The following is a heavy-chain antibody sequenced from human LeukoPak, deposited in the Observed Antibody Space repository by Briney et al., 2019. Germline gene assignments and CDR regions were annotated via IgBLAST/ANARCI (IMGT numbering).Heavy chain of an antibody. D-gene: IGHD1-14*01. CDR3: ARYRNEALFAFDI. V-gene: IGHV4-59*01. CDR2: IYYSGNT. Sequence: SETLSLTCTVSGDSISNYYWSWIRQPPGKGLEWIGYIYYSGNTDYNPSLKSRVTISVDTSMNQFSLRLNSVTAADTAVYYCARYRNEALFAFDIWGQGTMSPSLQ. J-gene: IGHJ3*02. CDR1: GDSISNYY.